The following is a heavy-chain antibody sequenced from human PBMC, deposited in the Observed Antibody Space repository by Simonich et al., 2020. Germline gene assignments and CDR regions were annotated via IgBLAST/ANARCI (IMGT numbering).Heavy chain of an antibody. J-gene: IGHJ4*02. D-gene: IGHD5-12*01. V-gene: IGHV4-59*08. Sequence: QVQLQESGPGLVKPSETLSLTCTVSGGSISSYYWSWIRQPPGKGLEWIGNIYYSGSTNYNPSLKSRVTRSVDTSKTQFSLKLSSVTAADTAVYYCARHDRWLQFYFDYWGQGTLVTVSS. CDR1: GGSISSYY. CDR2: IYYSGST. CDR3: ARHDRWLQFYFDY.